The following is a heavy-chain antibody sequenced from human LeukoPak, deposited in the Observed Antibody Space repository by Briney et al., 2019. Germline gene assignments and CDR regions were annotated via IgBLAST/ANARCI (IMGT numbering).Heavy chain of an antibody. V-gene: IGHV3-23*01. J-gene: IGHJ4*02. Sequence: GGSLRLSCAASGFTFSNYAMSWVRQAPGKGLEWVSAISGGGGSTYYADSVKGRFTISRDNSKNTLYLQMNSLRAEDTAVYYCAKGGYVWGSYGRYYLDYWGQGTLVTVSS. CDR1: GFTFSNYA. CDR2: ISGGGGST. CDR3: AKGGYVWGSYGRYYLDY. D-gene: IGHD3-16*01.